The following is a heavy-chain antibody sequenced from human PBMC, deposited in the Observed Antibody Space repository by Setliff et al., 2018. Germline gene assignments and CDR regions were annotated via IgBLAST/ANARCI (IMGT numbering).Heavy chain of an antibody. J-gene: IGHJ4*02. CDR1: GYTFTNYY. D-gene: IGHD1-1*01. V-gene: IGHV1-2*06. CDR3: AKEGNKYGY. Sequence: ASVKVSCKASGYTFTNYYIHWVRQAPGQGLEWMGRINPNSGGTNYAQKFQGRVTMTRDTSITTAYMDLTSLRSDDTAVYYCAKEGNKYGYWGQGTLVTVSS. CDR2: INPNSGGT.